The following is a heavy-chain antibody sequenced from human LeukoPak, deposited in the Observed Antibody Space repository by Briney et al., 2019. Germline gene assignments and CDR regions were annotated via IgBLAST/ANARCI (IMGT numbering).Heavy chain of an antibody. V-gene: IGHV4-34*01. Sequence: SETLSLTCAVYGGSFSGYYWSWIRQPPGKGLEWIGEINHSGSTNYNPFLKSRVTISVDTSKNQFSLKLSSVTAADTAVYYCARAVGYLQYYYYYGMDVWGQGTTVTVSS. CDR3: ARAVGYLQYYYYYGMDV. CDR1: GGSFSGYY. CDR2: INHSGST. D-gene: IGHD5-12*01. J-gene: IGHJ6*02.